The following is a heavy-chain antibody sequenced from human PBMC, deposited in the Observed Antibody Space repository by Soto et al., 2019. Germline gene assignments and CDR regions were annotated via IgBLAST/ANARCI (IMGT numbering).Heavy chain of an antibody. D-gene: IGHD3-22*01. CDR1: GGAISSGYYS. Sequence: SETLSLTCAVSGGAISSGYYSWSWIRQPPGRGLEWIGYIYPSGSTYYNPSLKSRLTMSIDKSMNQFPLRLSTVTAADTAVYFCARGVLYDSIGYYLLNWGQGSLVTVSS. J-gene: IGHJ4*02. CDR3: ARGVLYDSIGYYLLN. CDR2: IYPSGST. V-gene: IGHV4-30-2*01.